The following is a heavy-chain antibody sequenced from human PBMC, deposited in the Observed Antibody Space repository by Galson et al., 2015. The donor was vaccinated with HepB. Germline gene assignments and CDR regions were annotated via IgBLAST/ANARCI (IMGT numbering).Heavy chain of an antibody. CDR3: ARGCGGWYLDY. D-gene: IGHD6-19*01. Sequence: SVKVSCKASGYTFTSYAMHWVRQAPGQRLEWMGWINASNGNTKYSQKFQGRVTITRDTSASTAYMELSSLRSEDTAVYYCARGCGGWYLDYWGQGTLVTVSS. V-gene: IGHV1-3*01. CDR1: GYTFTSYA. CDR2: INASNGNT. J-gene: IGHJ4*02.